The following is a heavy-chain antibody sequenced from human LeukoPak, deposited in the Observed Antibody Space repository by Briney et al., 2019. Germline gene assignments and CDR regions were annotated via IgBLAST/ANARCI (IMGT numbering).Heavy chain of an antibody. D-gene: IGHD6-19*01. CDR2: IIPIIGIA. CDR3: ARVYSSGLFDT. V-gene: IGHV1-69*04. J-gene: IGHJ5*02. CDR1: GGTFSSYA. Sequence: ASVKVSCKASGGTFSSYAISWVRQAPGQGLEWMGRIIPIIGIANYAQKFQGRVTITADKSTSTAYMKLSSLRSEDTAVYYCARVYSSGLFDTWGQGTLVTVSS.